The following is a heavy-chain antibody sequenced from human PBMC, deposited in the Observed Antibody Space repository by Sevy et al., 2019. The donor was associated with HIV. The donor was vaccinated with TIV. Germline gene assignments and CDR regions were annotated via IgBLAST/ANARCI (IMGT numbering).Heavy chain of an antibody. D-gene: IGHD1-26*01. J-gene: IGHJ6*02. CDR3: ARDNRRATKYYGMDV. Sequence: SETLSLTCTVSGGSISSYYWSWIRQPPGTGLEWIGYIYYSGSTNYNPSLKSRVTISVDTSKNQFSLKLSSVTAADTAVYYCARDNRRATKYYGMDVWGQRTTVTVSS. CDR1: GGSISSYY. CDR2: IYYSGST. V-gene: IGHV4-59*01.